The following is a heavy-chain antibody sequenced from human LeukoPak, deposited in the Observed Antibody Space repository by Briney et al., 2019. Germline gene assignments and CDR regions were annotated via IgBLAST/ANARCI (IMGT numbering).Heavy chain of an antibody. D-gene: IGHD4-17*01. J-gene: IGHJ3*02. CDR1: GASISSYY. V-gene: IGHV3-11*04. CDR2: ISSSSSTI. CDR3: ARGYGVGDAFDI. Sequence: PSETLPLTCTVPGASISSYYWSWIRQPPGKGLEWVSYISSSSSTIYYADSVKGRFTISRDNAKNSLYLQMNSLRAEDTAVYYCARGYGVGDAFDIWGQGTMVTVSS.